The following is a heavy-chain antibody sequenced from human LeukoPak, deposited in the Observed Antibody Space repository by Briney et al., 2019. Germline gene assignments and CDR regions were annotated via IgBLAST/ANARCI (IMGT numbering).Heavy chain of an antibody. Sequence: GGSLRLSCAASGFTFSNFALSWVRQAPGKGLEWVSAISGSGDSTYYADSVKGRFTISRDNSKNTLYLQMNSLRAEDTAVYYCATLKYYYGSGSYYKDNWFDPWGQGTLVTVSS. J-gene: IGHJ5*02. D-gene: IGHD3-10*01. CDR3: ATLKYYYGSGSYYKDNWFDP. CDR2: ISGSGDST. CDR1: GFTFSNFA. V-gene: IGHV3-23*01.